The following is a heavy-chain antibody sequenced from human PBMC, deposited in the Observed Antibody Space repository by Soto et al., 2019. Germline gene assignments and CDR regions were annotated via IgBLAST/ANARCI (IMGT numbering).Heavy chain of an antibody. CDR3: ARTDIVTTNCFDP. D-gene: IGHD5-12*01. J-gene: IGHJ5*02. CDR2: INHRGSA. CDR1: GESFIGYY. Sequence: SETLSLTCAVYGESFIGYYWTWIRQPPGKGLEWIGEINHRGSANYNPSLKSRVTISVDTSNNQFSLKLSSVTAADTSVYYCARTDIVTTNCFDPWGQGTLVTVSS. V-gene: IGHV4-34*01.